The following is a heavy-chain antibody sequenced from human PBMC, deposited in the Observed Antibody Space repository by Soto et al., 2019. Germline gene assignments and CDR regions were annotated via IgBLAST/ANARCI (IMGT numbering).Heavy chain of an antibody. V-gene: IGHV4-39*07. CDR3: ARTGTYDLNYYYYYMDV. CDR2: INHSGST. D-gene: IGHD1-1*01. CDR1: GGSISSGGYY. Sequence: PSETLSLTCTVSGGSISSGGYYWSWIRQPPGKGLEWIGEINHSGSTNYNPSLKSRVTISVDTSKNQFSLKLSSVTAADTAVYYCARTGTYDLNYYYYYMDVWGKGTTVTVSS. J-gene: IGHJ6*03.